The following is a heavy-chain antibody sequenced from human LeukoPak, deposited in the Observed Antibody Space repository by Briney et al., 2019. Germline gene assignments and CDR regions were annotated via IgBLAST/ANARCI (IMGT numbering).Heavy chain of an antibody. CDR3: AILATTQLFDY. CDR2: INPNSGST. CDR1: GYTFTDYY. J-gene: IGHJ4*02. V-gene: IGHV1-2*02. Sequence: ASVKVSCKASGYTFTDYYLHWVRQAPGQGLEWMGWINPNSGSTNYPQKFQGRVTMTRDTSISTAYMELSRLRSDDTAVYYCAILATTQLFDYWGQGTLVTVSS. D-gene: IGHD5-12*01.